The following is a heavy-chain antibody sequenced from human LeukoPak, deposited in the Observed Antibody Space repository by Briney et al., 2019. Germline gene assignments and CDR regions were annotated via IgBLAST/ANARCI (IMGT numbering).Heavy chain of an antibody. D-gene: IGHD3-22*01. V-gene: IGHV4-61*02. CDR3: AREESSGYYYPNYFDY. CDR1: GGSISSGSYY. CDR2: IYTSGST. J-gene: IGHJ4*02. Sequence: SETLSLTCTVSGGSISSGSYYWSWIRQPAGKGLEWIGRIYTSGSTNYNPSLKSRVIISVDTSKNQFSLKLSSVTAADTAVYYCAREESSGYYYPNYFDYWGQGTLVTVSS.